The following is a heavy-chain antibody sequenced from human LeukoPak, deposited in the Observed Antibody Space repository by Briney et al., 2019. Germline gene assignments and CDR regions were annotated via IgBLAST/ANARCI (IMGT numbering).Heavy chain of an antibody. D-gene: IGHD1-26*01. Sequence: SVQVSCQASGYTFTSYGISWVRQAPGQGLEWMGGIIPIFDTADYAQKFQGRVTITADESTSTAYMELSSLRSEDTAVFYCARISLGAIWGYYYGMDVWGQGTTVTVSS. CDR1: GYTFTSYG. CDR2: IIPIFDTA. V-gene: IGHV1-69*13. CDR3: ARISLGAIWGYYYGMDV. J-gene: IGHJ6*02.